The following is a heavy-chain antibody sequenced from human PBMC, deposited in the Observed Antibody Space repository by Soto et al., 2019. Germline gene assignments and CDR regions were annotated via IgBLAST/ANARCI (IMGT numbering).Heavy chain of an antibody. CDR1: GGAFSGYY. J-gene: IGHJ4*02. CDR2: INHVVST. V-gene: IGHV4-34*01. Sequence: LSETLSLTCAVYGGAFSGYYWTWIRQPPVTGLECIGEINHVVSTNDEPSLKSRFTISLYTSKNDFSLKLTSVTAVDTAVYYCATDKITGLFDYWGQGSLVTVAS. CDR3: ATDKITGLFDY. D-gene: IGHD1-1*01.